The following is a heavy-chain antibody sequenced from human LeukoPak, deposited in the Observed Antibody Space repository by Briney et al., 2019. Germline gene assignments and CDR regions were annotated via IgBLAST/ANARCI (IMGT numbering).Heavy chain of an antibody. V-gene: IGHV3-43*02. Sequence: GGSLRLSCAASGFTFDDYAMLWVRQAPGKGLEWVSLLSGDGGSTYYADSVKGRFTISRDNSKNSLYLQMNSLRTEDTALYYCAKDRGYSGYDYSYFDYWGQGTLVTVSS. CDR1: GFTFDDYA. CDR2: LSGDGGST. D-gene: IGHD5-12*01. CDR3: AKDRGYSGYDYSYFDY. J-gene: IGHJ4*02.